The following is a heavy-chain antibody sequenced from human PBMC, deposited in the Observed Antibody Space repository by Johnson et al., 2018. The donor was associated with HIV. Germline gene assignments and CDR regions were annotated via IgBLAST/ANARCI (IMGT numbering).Heavy chain of an antibody. J-gene: IGHJ3*02. V-gene: IGHV3-30*02. D-gene: IGHD4-17*01. Sequence: QVQLVESGGGVVQPGGSLRLSCAASGFTFSSYGMHWVRQAPGKGLEWVAFIRYDGSNKYYADSVKGRFPISRDNSENTLFLQMNSLRAEDTAVYYCATQEDYGDYYGAFDIWGQGTMVTVSS. CDR1: GFTFSSYG. CDR3: ATQEDYGDYYGAFDI. CDR2: IRYDGSNK.